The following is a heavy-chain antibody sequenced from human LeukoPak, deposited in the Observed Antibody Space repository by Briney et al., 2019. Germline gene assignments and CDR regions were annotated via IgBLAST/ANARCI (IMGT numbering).Heavy chain of an antibody. CDR1: GYTFTSYA. Sequence: ASVKVSCKASGYTFTSYAIRWVRQAPGQGLEWMGRIIPILGIANYAQKFQGRVTITADKSTSTAYMELSSLRSEDTAVYYCARDGALGYDSSGPFDYWGQGTLVTVSS. J-gene: IGHJ4*02. CDR2: IIPILGIA. CDR3: ARDGALGYDSSGPFDY. V-gene: IGHV1-69*04. D-gene: IGHD3-22*01.